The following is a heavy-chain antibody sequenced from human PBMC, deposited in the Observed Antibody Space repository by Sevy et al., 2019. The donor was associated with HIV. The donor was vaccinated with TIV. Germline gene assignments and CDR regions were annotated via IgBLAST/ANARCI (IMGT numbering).Heavy chain of an antibody. Sequence: GGSLRLSCAASGFTFSSYGMHWVRQAPGKGLEWVAVISYDGSNKYYADSVKGRFTISRDNSKNTLYLQMNSLRVEDTAVYYCAKGRGAARDYYYGMDVWGQGTTVTVSS. CDR2: ISYDGSNK. V-gene: IGHV3-30*18. CDR3: AKGRGAARDYYYGMDV. J-gene: IGHJ6*02. D-gene: IGHD6-6*01. CDR1: GFTFSSYG.